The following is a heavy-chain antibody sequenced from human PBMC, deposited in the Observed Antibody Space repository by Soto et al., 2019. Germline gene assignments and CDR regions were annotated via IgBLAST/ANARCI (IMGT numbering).Heavy chain of an antibody. D-gene: IGHD3-3*01. Sequence: PSETLSLTCTVSGGSISSYYWSWIRQPPGKGLERIGYNYYSGSTNYNPSLKSRVTISVDTSKNQFSLKLSSVTAADTAVYYCARQGSYYDFWSGYLVTNWFDPWGQGTLVTVSS. CDR1: GGSISSYY. J-gene: IGHJ5*02. CDR2: NYYSGST. V-gene: IGHV4-59*08. CDR3: ARQGSYYDFWSGYLVTNWFDP.